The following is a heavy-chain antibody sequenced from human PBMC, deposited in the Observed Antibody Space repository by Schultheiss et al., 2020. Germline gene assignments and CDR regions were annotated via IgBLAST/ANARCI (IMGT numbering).Heavy chain of an antibody. V-gene: IGHV3-21*01. CDR3: ARLMEGGWFDP. CDR1: GFTFSSYS. J-gene: IGHJ5*02. D-gene: IGHD2-8*01. Sequence: GGSLRLSCAASGFTFSSYSMNWVRQAPGKGLEWVSSISSSSSYIYYADSVKGRFTISRDNAKNSLYLKMNSLRAEDTAVYYCARLMEGGWFDPWGQGTLVTVSS. CDR2: ISSSSSYI.